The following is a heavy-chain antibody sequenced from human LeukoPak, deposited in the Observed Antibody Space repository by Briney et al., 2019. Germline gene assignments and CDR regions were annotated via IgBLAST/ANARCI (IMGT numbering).Heavy chain of an antibody. CDR3: AREPWSGPMVQDGMDA. Sequence: GGSLRLSCAASGFTFSDYYMSWIRQAPGKGLEWVSYISSSGSTIYDADSVKGRFTISRDNAKNSLYLQMNSLRAEDTAVYYCAREPWSGPMVQDGMDAWGQGTTVTVSS. V-gene: IGHV3-11*01. CDR2: ISSSGSTI. J-gene: IGHJ6*02. CDR1: GFTFSDYY. D-gene: IGHD3-10*01.